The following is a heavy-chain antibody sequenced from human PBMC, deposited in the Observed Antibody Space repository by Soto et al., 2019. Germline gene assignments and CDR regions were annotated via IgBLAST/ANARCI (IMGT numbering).Heavy chain of an antibody. J-gene: IGHJ4*02. CDR1: GVSISSSSYY. Sequence: PSETLSLTCTVSGVSISSSSYYWGWIRQPPGKGLEWIGSIYYSGSTHYNPYLKSRVTISVDTSKNQFSLKLSSVTAADTAVYYCARHGRWLQAQPRVEFDYWGQGTLVTVSS. V-gene: IGHV4-39*01. D-gene: IGHD5-12*01. CDR2: IYYSGST. CDR3: ARHGRWLQAQPRVEFDY.